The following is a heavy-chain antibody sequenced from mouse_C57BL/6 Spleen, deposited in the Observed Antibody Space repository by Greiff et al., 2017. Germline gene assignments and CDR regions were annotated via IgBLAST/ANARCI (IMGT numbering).Heavy chain of an antibody. Sequence: QVQLQQSGAELVKPGASVKISCKASGYAFSSYWMNWVKQRPGKGLEWIGQIYPGDGDTNYNGKFKGKATLTADKSSSTAYMQLSSLTSEDSAVYFCAREETGTGLVDYWGQGTTLTVSS. D-gene: IGHD4-1*01. CDR2: IYPGDGDT. CDR1: GYAFSSYW. CDR3: AREETGTGLVDY. V-gene: IGHV1-80*01. J-gene: IGHJ2*01.